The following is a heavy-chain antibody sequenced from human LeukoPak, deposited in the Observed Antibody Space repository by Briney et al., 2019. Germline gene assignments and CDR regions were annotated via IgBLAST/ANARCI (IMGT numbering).Heavy chain of an antibody. CDR1: GGSISSGSYY. CDR2: IYTSGST. J-gene: IGHJ3*02. V-gene: IGHV4-61*02. D-gene: IGHD6-19*01. CDR3: ARGKYSSGWYSAFDI. Sequence: PSQTLSLTCTVSGGSISSGSYYWSWIRQPAGKGLEWIGRIYTSGSTNYNPSLKSRVTISVYTSKNQFSLKLSSVTAADTAVYYCARGKYSSGWYSAFDIWGQGTMVTVSS.